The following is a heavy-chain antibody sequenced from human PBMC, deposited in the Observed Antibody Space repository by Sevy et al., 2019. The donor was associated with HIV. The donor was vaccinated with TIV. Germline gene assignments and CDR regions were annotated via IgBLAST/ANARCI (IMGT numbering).Heavy chain of an antibody. CDR1: GFTFSSYA. D-gene: IGHD2-2*01. J-gene: IGHJ6*02. V-gene: IGHV3-23*01. CDR2: ISGSGGST. Sequence: GGSLRLSCAASGFTFSSYAMSWVRQAPGKGLEWVSAISGSGGSTYYADSVKGRFTISRDNSKNTLYLQMNSLRAEDRAVYYCAKDFIVPAAPPYGMDVWGQGTTVTVSS. CDR3: AKDFIVPAAPPYGMDV.